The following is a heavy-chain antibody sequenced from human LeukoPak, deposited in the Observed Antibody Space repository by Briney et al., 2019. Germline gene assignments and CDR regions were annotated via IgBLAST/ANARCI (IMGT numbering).Heavy chain of an antibody. J-gene: IGHJ4*02. V-gene: IGHV3-15*07. CDR2: IKSKTDDGTT. Sequence: KTGGSLRLSCAASEFTFSSHGMNWVRQAPGKGLEWVGRIKSKTDDGTTDYAAPVKGRFTISRDDSKNTLYLQMNSLKTEDTAVYYCTTGLGRLAYFDYWGQGTLVTVSS. CDR3: TTGLGRLAYFDY. D-gene: IGHD6-19*01. CDR1: EFTFSSHG.